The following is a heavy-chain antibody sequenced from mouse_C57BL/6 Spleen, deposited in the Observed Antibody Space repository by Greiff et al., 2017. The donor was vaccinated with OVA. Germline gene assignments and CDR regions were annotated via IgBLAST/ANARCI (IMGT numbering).Heavy chain of an antibody. CDR1: GYTFTSYW. V-gene: IGHV1-55*01. CDR2: IYPGSGST. D-gene: IGHD1-1*01. CDR3: TIPGSRTGYYFGC. Sequence: QVQLQQPGAELVKPGASVKMSCKASGYTFTSYWITWVKQRPGQGLEWIGDIYPGSGSTNYNEKFKSKATLTVDTSTSTAYMQLSSLTSEDSAVYDCTIPGSRTGYYFGCWGHGTTLTVSS. J-gene: IGHJ2*01.